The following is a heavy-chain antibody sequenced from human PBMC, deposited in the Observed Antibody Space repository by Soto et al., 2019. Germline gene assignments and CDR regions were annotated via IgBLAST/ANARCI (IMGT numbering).Heavy chain of an antibody. J-gene: IGHJ6*03. Sequence: TLSLTCAVYGGSFSGYYWSWIRQPPGKGLEWIGEINHSGSTNYNPSLKSRVTISVDTSKNQFSLKLSSVTAADTAVYYCARTGTYNWNDDYYYYYYMDVWGKGTTVTVSS. D-gene: IGHD1-1*01. CDR3: ARTGTYNWNDDYYYYYYMDV. CDR1: GGSFSGYY. V-gene: IGHV4-34*01. CDR2: INHSGST.